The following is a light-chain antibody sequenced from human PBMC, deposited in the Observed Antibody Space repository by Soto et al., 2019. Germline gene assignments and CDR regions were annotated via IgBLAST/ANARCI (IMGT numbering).Light chain of an antibody. Sequence: NFMLTQPHSVSGSPGKTVTISCTRSSGSITSNYVHWYQHRPGSSPTTVIFENNNRPSGVPDRFSASIDSSSKSASLTISGVKPEDEADYYCQSYDSTYWVFGGGTKLTVL. CDR2: ENN. CDR1: SGSITSNY. J-gene: IGLJ3*02. CDR3: QSYDSTYWV. V-gene: IGLV6-57*01.